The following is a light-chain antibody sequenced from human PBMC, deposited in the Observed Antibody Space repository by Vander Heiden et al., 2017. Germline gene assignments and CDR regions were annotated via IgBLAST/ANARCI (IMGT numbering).Light chain of an antibody. V-gene: IGKV3-20*01. CDR1: HSVSSSY. Sequence: EFVFTHSPGTLSFSPGESATLSCRASHSVSSSYLAWYQQKPGKAPRLLIYGASSRATGIPDRFSGSGSGTDFTLTINRLEPEDFAVYYCQQYGSTPLTFGGGTKVEIK. J-gene: IGKJ4*01. CDR3: QQYGSTPLT. CDR2: GAS.